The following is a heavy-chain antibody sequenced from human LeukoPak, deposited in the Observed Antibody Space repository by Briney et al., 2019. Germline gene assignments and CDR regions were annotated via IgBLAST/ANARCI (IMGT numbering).Heavy chain of an antibody. CDR3: ARGVFYDSSGYYRRKYNWFDP. Sequence: GGSLRLSCAASGFTFSSYDMHWVRQATGKGLEWVSAIGTAGDTYYPGSVKGRFTISRENAKNSLYLQRNSLRAGDTAVYYCARGVFYDSSGYYRRKYNWFDPWGQGTLVTVSS. J-gene: IGHJ5*02. D-gene: IGHD3-22*01. CDR1: GFTFSSYD. CDR2: IGTAGDT. V-gene: IGHV3-13*04.